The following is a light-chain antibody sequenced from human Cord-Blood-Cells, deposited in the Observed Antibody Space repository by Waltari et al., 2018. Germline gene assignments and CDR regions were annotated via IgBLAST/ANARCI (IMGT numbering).Light chain of an antibody. J-gene: IGKJ1*01. CDR3: QQSYSTPWT. V-gene: IGKV1-39*01. CDR2: AAS. CDR1: QSISSY. Sequence: DIQMTQSPSSLSASVGDRVTITCRASQSISSYLNLYQQKPGKAPKLQIYAASSLQSGVPSRFSGSGSGTDFTLTISSLQPEDFATYYCQQSYSTPWTFGQGTKVEIK.